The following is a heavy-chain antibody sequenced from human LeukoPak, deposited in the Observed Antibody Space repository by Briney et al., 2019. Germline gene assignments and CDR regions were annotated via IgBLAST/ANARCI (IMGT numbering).Heavy chain of an antibody. CDR1: GFTFSNVW. J-gene: IGHJ4*02. CDR2: IKSKTDGGSV. Sequence: GGSLRLSCAASGFTFSNVWMSWVRQAPGKGLEWVGRIKSKTDGGSVDYGAPVKGRFTISRDDLKNTLYLEMNSLKTEDTAVYFCTKVHGSGSYYFDYWGQGTLVTVSS. V-gene: IGHV3-15*01. D-gene: IGHD3-10*01. CDR3: TKVHGSGSYYFDY.